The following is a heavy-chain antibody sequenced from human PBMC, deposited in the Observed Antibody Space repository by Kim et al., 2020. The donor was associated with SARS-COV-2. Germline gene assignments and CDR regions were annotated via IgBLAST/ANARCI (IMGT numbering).Heavy chain of an antibody. CDR3: ARTLSNTSGSDTHSCDL. CDR2: INHSCRT. J-gene: IGHJ4*01. D-gene: IGHD3-10*01. V-gene: IGHV4-34*01. Sequence: SETLSLTCAVYGGSFSGFYWSWIRQRQGRGLERVGEINHSCRTNYNPSLRRQITISVNTTKNQFPLRLTPVTAADTAVYYWARTLSNTSGSDTHSCDLWGQGTLVTVSS. CDR1: GGSFSGFY.